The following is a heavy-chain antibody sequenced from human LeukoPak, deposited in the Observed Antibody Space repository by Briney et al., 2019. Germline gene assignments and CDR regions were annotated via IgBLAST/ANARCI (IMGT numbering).Heavy chain of an antibody. CDR3: ARQGRVGDYYGAGSYAF. CDR2: INPDSGVT. V-gene: IGHV1-2*02. D-gene: IGHD3-10*01. J-gene: IGHJ4*02. Sequence: GASVKVSCKASGYTFTGYYLHWVRQAPGQGLEWMGWINPDSGVTNFAQKFQGRVSMTTDTPISTAYMELTSERSDDTAVYYCARQGRVGDYYGAGSYAFWGQGTLVTVSS. CDR1: GYTFTGYY.